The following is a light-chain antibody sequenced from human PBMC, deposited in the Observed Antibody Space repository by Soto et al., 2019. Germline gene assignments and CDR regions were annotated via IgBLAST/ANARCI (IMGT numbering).Light chain of an antibody. CDR1: QSLRHSNGHNY. CDR2: LGS. V-gene: IGKV2-28*01. Sequence: DIVMTQSPLSLPVTPGEPASVSCRSSQSLRHSNGHNYLDWYVQKPGQSPQLLIYLGSYRASGVPDRFSGSGSGRDFTLRISRVEAEDVGVYYCVHAPQIPPHTFGQGTKLEIK. CDR3: VHAPQIPPHT. J-gene: IGKJ2*01.